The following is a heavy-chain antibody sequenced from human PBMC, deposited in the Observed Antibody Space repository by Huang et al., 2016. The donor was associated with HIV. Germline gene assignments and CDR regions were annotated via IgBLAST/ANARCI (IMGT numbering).Heavy chain of an antibody. V-gene: IGHV4-39*02. J-gene: IGHJ6*02. CDR1: GTSMTSGTFY. CDR2: VYFLGNT. CDR3: AREVRSVDTDRPDGYYYRGLDV. D-gene: IGHD2-2*03. Sequence: QLRESGPGLVTPSETLSLTCSASGTSMTSGTFYWGWFRQPPGRGLGWIGSVYFLGNTYSNPSLKSRVTICIDTANKQYSMRLTSVTAADTAVYFCAREVRSVDTDRPDGYYYRGLDVWGQGTTVIVSS.